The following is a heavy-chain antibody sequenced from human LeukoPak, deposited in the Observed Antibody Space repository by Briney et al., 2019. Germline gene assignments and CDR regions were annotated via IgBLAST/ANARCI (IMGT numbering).Heavy chain of an antibody. CDR3: ARRAGGPYYDFWSGYYTSWGYYYYYMDV. CDR2: INPSGGST. J-gene: IGHJ6*03. CDR1: GYTFTSYY. D-gene: IGHD3-3*01. Sequence: ASVKVSCKASGYTFTSYYMHLVRQAPGQGLEYMGIINPSGGSTSYAQKFQGRVTITRDMSTSTVYMELSSLRSEATAVYYCARRAGGPYYDFWSGYYTSWGYYYYYMDVWGKGTTVTVSS. V-gene: IGHV1-46*01.